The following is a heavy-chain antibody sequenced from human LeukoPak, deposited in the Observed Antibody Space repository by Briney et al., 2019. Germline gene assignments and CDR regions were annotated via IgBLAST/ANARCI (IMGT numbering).Heavy chain of an antibody. Sequence: SQTLSLTCTVSGGSISSSDYYWSWIRQPPGKGLEWIGYVYYSRSTYYNPFLKSRVTISIDTSKNQFSLKLSSVTAADTAVYYCARRSDYYGSGSYTFLFDYWGLGTRVPVSS. D-gene: IGHD3-10*01. CDR1: GGSISSSDYY. CDR2: VYYSRST. V-gene: IGHV4-30-4*01. CDR3: ARRSDYYGSGSYTFLFDY. J-gene: IGHJ4*02.